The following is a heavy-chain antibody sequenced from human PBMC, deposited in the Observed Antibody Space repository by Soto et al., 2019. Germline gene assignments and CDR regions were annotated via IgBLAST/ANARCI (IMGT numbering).Heavy chain of an antibody. CDR1: GYTFTSYA. D-gene: IGHD4-4*01. Sequence: GASVKVSCKASGYTFTSYAMHWVRQAPGQRLEWMGWINAGNGNTKYSQKFQGRVTITRDTSASTAYMELSSLRSEDTAVYYCARVPTVTFGGYYYYGMDVWGQGTTVTVSS. CDR2: INAGNGNT. CDR3: ARVPTVTFGGYYYYGMDV. J-gene: IGHJ6*02. V-gene: IGHV1-3*01.